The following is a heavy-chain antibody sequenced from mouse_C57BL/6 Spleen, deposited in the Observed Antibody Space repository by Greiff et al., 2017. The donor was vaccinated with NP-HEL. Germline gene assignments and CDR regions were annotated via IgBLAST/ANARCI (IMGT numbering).Heavy chain of an antibody. CDR2: ISDGGSYT. CDR1: GFTFSSYA. CDR3: AREDYSNRWFAY. D-gene: IGHD2-5*01. Sequence: EVQLQESGGGLVKPGGSLKLSCAASGFTFSSYAMSWVRQTPEKRLEWVATISDGGSYTYYPDNVKGRFTISRDNAKNNLYLQMSHLKSEDTAMYYCAREDYSNRWFAYWGQGTLVTVSA. J-gene: IGHJ3*01. V-gene: IGHV5-4*01.